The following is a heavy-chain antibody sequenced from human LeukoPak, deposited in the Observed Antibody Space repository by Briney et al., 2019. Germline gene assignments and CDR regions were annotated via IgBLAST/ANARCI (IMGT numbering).Heavy chain of an antibody. CDR3: ARAGSMVRGVIIVAYYYYMDV. J-gene: IGHJ6*03. V-gene: IGHV7-4-1*02. Sequence: ASVKVSCKASGYTFTSYAMNWVRQAPGQGLEWMGWINTNTGNPTYAQGFTGRFVFSLDTSVSTAYLQISSLKAEDTAVYYCARAGSMVRGVIIVAYYYYMDVWGKGTTVTVSS. CDR1: GYTFTSYA. CDR2: INTNTGNP. D-gene: IGHD3-10*01.